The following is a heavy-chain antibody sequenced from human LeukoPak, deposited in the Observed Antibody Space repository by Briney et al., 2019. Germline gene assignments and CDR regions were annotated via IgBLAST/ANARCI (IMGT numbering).Heavy chain of an antibody. Sequence: ASVKVSCKASGGTFSSNTISWLRQAPGQGLEWMGRIIPILGIANYAQKFQGRVTITADKSTITAYMELSSLRSEDTAVYYCARDGEISLWFDPWGQGTLVTVSS. J-gene: IGHJ5*02. CDR1: GGTFSSNT. D-gene: IGHD7-27*01. CDR2: IIPILGIA. V-gene: IGHV1-69*04. CDR3: ARDGEISLWFDP.